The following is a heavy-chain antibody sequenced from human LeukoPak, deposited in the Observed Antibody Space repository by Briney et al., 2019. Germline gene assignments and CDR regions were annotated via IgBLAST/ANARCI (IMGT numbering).Heavy chain of an antibody. CDR1: GFTFSNYY. CDR2: ISDSGNTI. J-gene: IGHJ1*01. CDR3: ARSTLPGRSGRTEFFQH. V-gene: IGHV3-11*01. D-gene: IGHD6-19*01. Sequence: AGGSLRLSCAASGFTFSNYYMTWIRQAPGKGLQWISFISDSGNTIYYADSVEGRFTISRDNAKNSLCLQMHSLRAEDTAMYYCARSTLPGRSGRTEFFQHWGQGTLVTVSS.